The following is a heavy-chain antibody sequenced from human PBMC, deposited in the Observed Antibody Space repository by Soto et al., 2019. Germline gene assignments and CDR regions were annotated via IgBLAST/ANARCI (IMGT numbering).Heavy chain of an antibody. CDR1: GFTFSSYG. V-gene: IGHV3-30*03. J-gene: IGHJ4*02. CDR3: ARTTVTAFGGFDY. CDR2: ISYDGSEK. Sequence: QVQLVESGGGVVQPGRSLRLSCAASGFTFSSYGMHWVRQAPGKGLEWVAVISYDGSEKYSADSVKGRFTISRDNSKYTLFLQMNSLRAEDTAVYYCARTTVTAFGGFDYWGQGTLVTVSS. D-gene: IGHD4-4*01.